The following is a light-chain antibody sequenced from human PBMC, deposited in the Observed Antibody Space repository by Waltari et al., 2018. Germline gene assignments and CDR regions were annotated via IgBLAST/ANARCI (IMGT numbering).Light chain of an antibody. Sequence: DIQMTQSPSSLSASVGDRVTITCQASQDISNYLNWYQQKPGKAPKLLIYDASNLETGVPSRFSGSGSGTDFTFTISSLQPEDIATYYCQQTYDPPLTFGGGTKLEIK. CDR1: QDISNY. V-gene: IGKV1-33*01. CDR2: DAS. CDR3: QQTYDPPLT. J-gene: IGKJ4*01.